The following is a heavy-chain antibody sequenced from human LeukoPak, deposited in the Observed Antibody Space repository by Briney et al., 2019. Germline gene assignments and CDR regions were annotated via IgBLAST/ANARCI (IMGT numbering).Heavy chain of an antibody. D-gene: IGHD3-22*01. Sequence: SGPTLVNPTQTLTLTCTFSGFSLNTRGVGVGWIRQPPGRALEWLALIYWDDNRRYSPSLKSRLTITKDTSKNQVVLTMTNMDPVDTATYFCAHRKNYYDSSVFDNWGQGTLVTVSS. CDR1: GFSLNTRGVG. CDR3: AHRKNYYDSSVFDN. CDR2: IYWDDNR. J-gene: IGHJ4*02. V-gene: IGHV2-5*02.